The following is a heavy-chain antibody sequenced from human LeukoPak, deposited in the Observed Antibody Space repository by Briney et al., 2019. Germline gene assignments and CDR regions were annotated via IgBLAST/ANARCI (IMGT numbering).Heavy chain of an antibody. CDR2: IYPGDSNT. D-gene: IGHD6-19*01. J-gene: IGHJ4*02. V-gene: IGHV5-51*01. Sequence: GESLKISCKGAGYSFTTYWSGWVRQMPGKGLEWMGDIYPGDSNTKYSPSFQGQVTISADKSISTAYLQWSSLKASDTGTNYCGRLRGWPNYFDYWGQGTLVTVSS. CDR3: GRLRGWPNYFDY. CDR1: GYSFTTYW.